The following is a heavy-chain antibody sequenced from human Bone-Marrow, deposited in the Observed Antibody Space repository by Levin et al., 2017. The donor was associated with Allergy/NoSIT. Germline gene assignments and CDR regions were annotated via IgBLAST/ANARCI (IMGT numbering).Heavy chain of an antibody. CDR3: ARHVLVVTSDYAGLFGP. D-gene: IGHD4-23*01. V-gene: IGHV4-39*01. J-gene: IGHJ5*02. CDR1: GGSISDKNYY. CDR2: IYFVGSP. Sequence: SQTLSLTCAVSGGSISDKNYYWVWIRQSPGKGLEWIGKIYFVGSPSYNPSLRGRVTMSVDTAKNQFSLQMSSVTAGDTAIYYCARHVLVVTSDYAGLFGPWGQGTLVTVSS.